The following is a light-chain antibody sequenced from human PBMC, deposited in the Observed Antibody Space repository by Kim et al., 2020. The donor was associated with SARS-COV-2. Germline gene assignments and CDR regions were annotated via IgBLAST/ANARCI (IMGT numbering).Light chain of an antibody. CDR2: VGTGGIVG. J-gene: IGLJ3*02. V-gene: IGLV9-49*01. Sequence: CTLSSGYSNYKVDWYQQRPGKGPRFVMRVGTGGIVGSKGDGIPDRFSVLGSGLNRYLTIKNIQEEDESDYHCGADHGSGSNFLRVFGGGTQLTV. CDR3: GADHGSGSNFLRV. CDR1: SGYSNYK.